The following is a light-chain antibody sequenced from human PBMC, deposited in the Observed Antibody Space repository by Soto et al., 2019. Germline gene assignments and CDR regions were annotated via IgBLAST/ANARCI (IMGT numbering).Light chain of an antibody. V-gene: IGKV1-5*01. CDR1: QSVSCW. CDR2: AXA. J-gene: IGKJ1*01. Sequence: IHMTQSPSSLSASVGGRVTMPXRASQSVSCWFAWDAQDPGXAPNXXXDAXAALPRGGPSRCSGSGSATKFTLTIASLQPEDFANYYFQQYDTFPVTFGPGTKVDIK. CDR3: QQYDTFPVT.